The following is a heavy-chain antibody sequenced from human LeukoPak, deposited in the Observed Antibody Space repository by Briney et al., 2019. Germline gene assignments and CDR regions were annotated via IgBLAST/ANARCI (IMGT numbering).Heavy chain of an antibody. CDR3: ARGSLNYYDPHWFDP. D-gene: IGHD3-22*01. CDR2: IYYSGST. J-gene: IGHJ5*02. V-gene: IGHV4-39*07. CDR1: GGSISSSSYY. Sequence: SETLSLTCTVSGGSISSSSYYWGWIRQPPGKGLEWIGSIYYSGSTYYNPSLKSRVAISVDTSKNQFSLQLNSVTPEDTAVYYCARGSLNYYDPHWFDPWGQGTLVTVSS.